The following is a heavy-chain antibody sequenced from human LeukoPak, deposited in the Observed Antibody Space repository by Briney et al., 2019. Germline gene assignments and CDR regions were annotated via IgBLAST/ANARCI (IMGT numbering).Heavy chain of an antibody. CDR1: GGSISSDAYY. CDR2: IYYTGST. Sequence: SETLSLTYTVSGGSISSDAYYWGWIRQPPGKGLEWIGTIYYTGSTYYNPSLKSRVTISLDTSKNQFSLKLSSVTAADTAVYYCARGYCTNAVCSLGPTQAWGQGTLVTVSS. V-gene: IGHV4-39*07. CDR3: ARGYCTNAVCSLGPTQA. J-gene: IGHJ4*02. D-gene: IGHD2-8*01.